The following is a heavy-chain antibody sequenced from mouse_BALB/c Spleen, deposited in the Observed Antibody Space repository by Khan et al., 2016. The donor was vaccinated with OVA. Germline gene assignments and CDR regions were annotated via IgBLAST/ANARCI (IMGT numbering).Heavy chain of an antibody. CDR1: GFSLTTYG. CDR2: IWSGGST. Sequence: VKLEESGPGLVQPSQSLSITCTVSGFSLTTYGVHWVRQSPGKGLEWLGVIWSGGSTAYNAAFISRLSISKDSSKSQVFFKMNSLQVNDTAIYYCARNYDYDEGLAYWGQGTLVTVSA. V-gene: IGHV2-2*02. J-gene: IGHJ3*01. CDR3: ARNYDYDEGLAY. D-gene: IGHD2-4*01.